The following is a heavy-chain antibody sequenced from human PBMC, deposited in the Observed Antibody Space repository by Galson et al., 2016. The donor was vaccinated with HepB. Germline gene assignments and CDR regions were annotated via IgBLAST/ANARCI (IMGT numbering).Heavy chain of an antibody. CDR3: ASTHGNMYDAPDI. Sequence: SLRLSCAASGFSFSNYAVHWVRQAPGKGLEWVAVTSYDGSDKYYDDSVKARFTITRDNSKNTRYLQMNSLRAEDTAVYYCASTHGNMYDAPDIWGQGTMVTVSS. J-gene: IGHJ3*02. V-gene: IGHV3-30-3*01. D-gene: IGHD2-8*01. CDR1: GFSFSNYA. CDR2: TSYDGSDK.